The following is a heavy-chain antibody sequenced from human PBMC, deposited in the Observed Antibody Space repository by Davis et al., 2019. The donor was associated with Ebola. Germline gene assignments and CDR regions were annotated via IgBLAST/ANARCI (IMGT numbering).Heavy chain of an antibody. CDR1: GYRFTSYW. Sequence: KVSCKASGYRFTSYWIGWVRQPSGRGLEWMGIIYPGDSDITYSPSFQGQVTIAADKSINTAYLQWSSLKASDTAVYYCARCRSLGTYYYMDVWGQGTLVTVSS. CDR2: IYPGDSDI. D-gene: IGHD3-16*01. CDR3: ARCRSLGTYYYMDV. V-gene: IGHV5-51*01. J-gene: IGHJ6*03.